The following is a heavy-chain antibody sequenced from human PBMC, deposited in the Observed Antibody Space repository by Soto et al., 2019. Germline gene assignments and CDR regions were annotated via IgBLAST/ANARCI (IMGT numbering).Heavy chain of an antibody. J-gene: IGHJ5*02. CDR1: GYTFTSYY. D-gene: IGHD6-13*01. CDR3: ARDYSAAGANWFDP. Sequence: ASVKVSCKAAGYTFTSYYMHWVRQAPGQGLEWMGIINPSLGISNYAQKFQGRVTITADKSTSTAYMELSSLRSEDTAVYYCARDYSAAGANWFDPWGQGTLVTVSS. CDR2: INPSLGIS. V-gene: IGHV1-46*01.